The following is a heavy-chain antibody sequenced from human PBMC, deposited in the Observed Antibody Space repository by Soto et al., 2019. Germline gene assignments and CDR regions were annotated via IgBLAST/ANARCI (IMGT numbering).Heavy chain of an antibody. Sequence: SETLSLTCTVSGGSISSYYWSWIRQPPGKGLEWIGYIYYSGSTNYNPSLKSRVTISVDTSKNQFSLKLSSVTAADTAVYYCARLIGSWLDPWGQGTLVTVSS. CDR1: GGSISSYY. CDR3: ARLIGSWLDP. J-gene: IGHJ5*02. V-gene: IGHV4-59*01. D-gene: IGHD2-15*01. CDR2: IYYSGST.